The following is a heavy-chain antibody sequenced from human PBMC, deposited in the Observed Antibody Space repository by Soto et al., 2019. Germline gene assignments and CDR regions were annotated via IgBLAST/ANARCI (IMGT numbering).Heavy chain of an antibody. CDR2: IYSGST. CDR1: VGSISSGGYY. V-gene: IGHV4-31*03. D-gene: IGHD2-2*03. J-gene: IGHJ4*02. CDR3: ARTGERWILGYFDY. Sequence: QVQLQESGPGLVKPSQTLSLTCTVSVGSISSGGYYWSWIRQHPGKGLEWIGYIYSGSTYYNPSLKSRVTISVDTSKNQFSLKLSSVTAADTAVYYCARTGERWILGYFDYWGQGTLVTVSS.